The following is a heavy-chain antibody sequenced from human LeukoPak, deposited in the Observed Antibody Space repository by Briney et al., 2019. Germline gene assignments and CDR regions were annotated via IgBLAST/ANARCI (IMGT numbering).Heavy chain of an antibody. CDR2: IRSTAYGGTT. D-gene: IGHD3-3*01. CDR1: GFTFGDYA. CDR3: TRDGLYDFWSGYSPNFDY. J-gene: IGHJ4*02. V-gene: IGHV3-49*03. Sequence: GGSLRLSCTASGFTFGDYAMSWFRQAPGKGLEWVGFIRSTAYGGTTEYAASVKGRFTISRDDSKSIAYLQMNSLKTEDTAVYYCTRDGLYDFWSGYSPNFDYWGQGTLVTVSS.